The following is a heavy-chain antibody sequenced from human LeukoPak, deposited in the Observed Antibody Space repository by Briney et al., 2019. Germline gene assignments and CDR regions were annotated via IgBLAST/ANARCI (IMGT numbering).Heavy chain of an antibody. CDR2: INHSGST. D-gene: IGHD3-3*01. CDR3: ARVCHYDFWSGYFAKTHWFDP. CDR1: GGSISSYY. V-gene: IGHV4-34*01. J-gene: IGHJ5*02. Sequence: PSETLSLTCTVSGGSISSYYWSWIRQPPGKGLEWTGEINHSGSTNYNPSLKSRVTISVDTSKNQFSLKLSSVTAADTAVYYCARVCHYDFWSGYFAKTHWFDPWGQGTLVTVSS.